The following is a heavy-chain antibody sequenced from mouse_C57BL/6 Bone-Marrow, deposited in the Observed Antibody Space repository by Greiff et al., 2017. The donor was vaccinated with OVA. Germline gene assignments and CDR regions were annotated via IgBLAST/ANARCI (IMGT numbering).Heavy chain of an antibody. J-gene: IGHJ1*03. CDR2: IDPANGNT. CDR1: GFNIKNTY. V-gene: IGHV14-3*01. CDR3: ARCPITTVVAHWYFDV. Sequence: VQLKESVAELVRPGASVKLSCTASGFNIKNTYMHWVKQRPEQGLEWIGRIDPANGNTKYAPKFQGKATITADTSSNTAYLQLSSLTSEDTAIYYCARCPITTVVAHWYFDVWGTGTTVTVSS. D-gene: IGHD1-1*01.